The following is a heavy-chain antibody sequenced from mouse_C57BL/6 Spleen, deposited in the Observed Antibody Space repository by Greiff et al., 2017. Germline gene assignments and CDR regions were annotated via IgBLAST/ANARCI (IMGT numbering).Heavy chain of an antibody. CDR2: INPSNGGT. CDR1: GYTFTDYN. V-gene: IGHV1-18*01. CDR3: AREEYYYGSSDY. D-gene: IGHD1-1*01. J-gene: IGHJ2*01. Sequence: VQLQQSGPELVKPGASVKIPCKASGYTFTDYNMDWVKQSHGKSLEWIGDINPSNGGTNYNEKFKSKATLTVDKSSSTAYMQLSSLTSEDSAVYYCAREEYYYGSSDYWGKGTTLTVSS.